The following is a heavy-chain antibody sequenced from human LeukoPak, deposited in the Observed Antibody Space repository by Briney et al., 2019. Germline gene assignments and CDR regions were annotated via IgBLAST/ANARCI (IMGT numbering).Heavy chain of an antibody. V-gene: IGHV1-18*01. J-gene: IGHJ6*03. CDR3: ARSVDLWSGSHYYYMDV. D-gene: IGHD3-3*01. Sequence: ASVKVSCKASGYTFTSYGLSWVRQAPGQGLEWMGWISAYNGNTNYAQKLQGRVTMTTDTSTSTAYMELRSLRSDDTAVYYCARSVDLWSGSHYYYMDVWGKGTTVTVSS. CDR2: ISAYNGNT. CDR1: GYTFTSYG.